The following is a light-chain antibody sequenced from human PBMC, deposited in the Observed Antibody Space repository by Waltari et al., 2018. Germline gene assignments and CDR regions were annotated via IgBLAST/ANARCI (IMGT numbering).Light chain of an antibody. V-gene: IGKV4-1*01. J-gene: IGKJ2*01. CDR2: WAS. CDR1: QSVLDDSNNKNY. CDR3: QQYYSTPYT. Sequence: DIVMTQSPESLAVPLGERATITCRSSQSVLDDSNNKNYVAWYQQKPGQPPKLLIYWASTRESGVPDRISGSESGTEFTLTVSSLQAEDVALYYCQQYYSTPYTFGQGTKVEI.